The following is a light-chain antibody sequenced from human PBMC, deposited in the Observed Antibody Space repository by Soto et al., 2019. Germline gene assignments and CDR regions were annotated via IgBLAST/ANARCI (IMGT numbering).Light chain of an antibody. Sequence: EIVMTQSPATLSVSLGERATLSCRASQSVSSSLAWYQQKPGQAPSLLIYGASTRATGIPARFSGSGSGTEFTLTISSLQSEDSAVYYCQQYSVWPPLTFGGGTKLEIK. CDR1: QSVSSS. CDR3: QQYSVWPPLT. CDR2: GAS. V-gene: IGKV3-15*01. J-gene: IGKJ4*01.